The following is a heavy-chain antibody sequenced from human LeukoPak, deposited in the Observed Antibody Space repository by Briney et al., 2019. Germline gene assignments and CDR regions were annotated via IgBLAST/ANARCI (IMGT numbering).Heavy chain of an antibody. CDR3: ARDSGTTGEVTFDP. V-gene: IGHV4-61*09. J-gene: IGHJ5*02. Sequence: KSSETLSLTCTVSGGSISTGSYCWSWIRQPAGKGLEWIGHIYTSGNTNYNPSLRTRVTMSLDTSKNQFSLKLRSVTAADTAVYYCARDSGTTGEVTFDPWGQGTLVTVSS. D-gene: IGHD3-10*01. CDR1: GGSISTGSYC. CDR2: IYTSGNT.